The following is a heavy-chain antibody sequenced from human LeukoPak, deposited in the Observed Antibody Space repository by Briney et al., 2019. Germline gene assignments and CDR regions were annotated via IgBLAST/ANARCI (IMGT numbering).Heavy chain of an antibody. V-gene: IGHV1-2*06. Sequence: VASVKVSCKASGYTFTGYYMHWVRQAPGQGLGWMGRINPNSGGTNYAQKFQGRVTMTRDTSISTAYMELSRLRSDDTAVYYCARGRSLDSRYLLDYWGQGTLVTVSS. CDR3: ARGRSLDSRYLLDY. CDR1: GYTFTGYY. CDR2: INPNSGGT. J-gene: IGHJ4*02. D-gene: IGHD3-22*01.